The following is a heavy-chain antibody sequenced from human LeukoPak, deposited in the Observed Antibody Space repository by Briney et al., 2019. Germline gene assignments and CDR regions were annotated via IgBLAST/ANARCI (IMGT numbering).Heavy chain of an antibody. V-gene: IGHV1-69*04. D-gene: IGHD6-13*01. CDR3: ARDRYETNTGYSTSDY. CDR1: GGTFISYA. CDR2: IIPILGIA. Sequence: SVKVSCKASGGTFISYAISWVRQAPGQGLEWMGRIIPILGIANYAQKFQGRVTITADKSTSTAYMELSSLRSEDTAVYYCARDRYETNTGYSTSDYWGQGTLVTVSS. J-gene: IGHJ4*02.